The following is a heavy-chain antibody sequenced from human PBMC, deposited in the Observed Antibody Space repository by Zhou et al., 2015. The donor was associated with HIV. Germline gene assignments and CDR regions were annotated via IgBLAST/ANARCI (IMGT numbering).Heavy chain of an antibody. CDR1: GYTFTSYA. CDR2: INAGNGNT. Sequence: QVQLVQSGAEVKKPGASVKVSCKASGYTFTSYAMHWVRQAPGQRLEWMGWINAGNGNTKYSQKFQGRVTITRDTSASTAYMELSSLRSEDTAVYYCARRVYCSGGSCFKQAYYFDYWGQGTLVTVSS. CDR3: ARRVYCSGGSCFKQAYYFDY. D-gene: IGHD2-15*01. J-gene: IGHJ4*02. V-gene: IGHV1-3*01.